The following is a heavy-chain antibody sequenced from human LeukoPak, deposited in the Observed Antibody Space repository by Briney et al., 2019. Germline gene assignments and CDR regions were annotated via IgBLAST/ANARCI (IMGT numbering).Heavy chain of an antibody. CDR3: ARRNTAMVPLRPKGFFDY. CDR1: GASISSSPYY. D-gene: IGHD5-18*01. CDR2: ISYSGST. V-gene: IGHV4-39*01. J-gene: IGHJ4*02. Sequence: SQTLSLTCTVSGASISSSPYYWGWSRQPPGKGLEWIWSISYSGSTYYNPSLMGRVTISVDTSKHQFSLKLTSVTATDTAVYYCARRNTAMVPLRPKGFFDYWGQGTLVTVSS.